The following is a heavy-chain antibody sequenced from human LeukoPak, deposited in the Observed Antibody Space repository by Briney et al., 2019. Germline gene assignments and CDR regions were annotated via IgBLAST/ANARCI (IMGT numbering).Heavy chain of an antibody. Sequence: PSETLSLTCAVSGGSFSGYYWSWLRQPPAKGLEWIGEINHSGSTNYNPSLKSRVTISVDTSKNQFSLKLSSVTAADTAVYYCARGVAYYDFWSGYPYYFDYWGQGTLVTVSS. CDR3: ARGVAYYDFWSGYPYYFDY. J-gene: IGHJ4*02. CDR1: GGSFSGYY. V-gene: IGHV4-34*01. D-gene: IGHD3-3*01. CDR2: INHSGST.